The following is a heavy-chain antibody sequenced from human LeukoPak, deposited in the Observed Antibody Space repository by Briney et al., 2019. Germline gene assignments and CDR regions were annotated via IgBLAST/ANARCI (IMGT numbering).Heavy chain of an antibody. CDR3: ARAYDSSGTTAHFDY. D-gene: IGHD3-22*01. Sequence: ASVKGSCKASGYTFTSYGISWVRQAPGQGLEWMGWISAYNGNTNYAQTLQGRVTMTTDTSTSTAYMELRSLRSDDTAVYYCARAYDSSGTTAHFDYWGQGTLVTVSS. V-gene: IGHV1-18*01. CDR1: GYTFTSYG. J-gene: IGHJ4*02. CDR2: ISAYNGNT.